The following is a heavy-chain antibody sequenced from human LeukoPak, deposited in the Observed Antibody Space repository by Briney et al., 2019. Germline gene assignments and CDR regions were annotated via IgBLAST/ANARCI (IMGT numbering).Heavy chain of an antibody. Sequence: GASVKVSCMASGYTFTGYYMHWVRQAPGQGLEWMGRINPNSGGTNYAQKFQGRVTMTRDTSISTAYMELSRLRSDDTAVYYCARDAATVYYFDYWGQGTLVTVSS. V-gene: IGHV1-2*06. D-gene: IGHD4-17*01. CDR3: ARDAATVYYFDY. CDR2: INPNSGGT. CDR1: GYTFTGYY. J-gene: IGHJ4*02.